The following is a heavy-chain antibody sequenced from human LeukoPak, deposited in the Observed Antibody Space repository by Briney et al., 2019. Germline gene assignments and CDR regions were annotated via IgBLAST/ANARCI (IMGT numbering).Heavy chain of an antibody. J-gene: IGHJ6*02. CDR3: ARDALYYGLDV. CDR2: VNPDTSAT. CDR1: GYDFTAYK. V-gene: IGHV1-2*02. Sequence: ASVKVSCKASGYDFTAYKIHWVRLAPGQGLEWMGWVNPDTSATYLSQKFQARFTMTRDASINTIYMELSRLKSDDTAVYYCARDALYYGLDVWGLGTTVSVSS. D-gene: IGHD2-15*01.